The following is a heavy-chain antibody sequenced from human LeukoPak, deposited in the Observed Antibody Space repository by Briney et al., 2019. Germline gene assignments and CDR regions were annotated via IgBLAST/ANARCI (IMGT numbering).Heavy chain of an antibody. Sequence: SETLSLTCTVSGGSISRYYWSWIRQPPGKGLEWIGYIYYSGSTNYNPSLKSRVTISVDTSKNQFSLKLSSVTAADTAVYYYARYGTPSSYYYYGMDVWGQGTTVTVSS. CDR1: GGSISRYY. D-gene: IGHD4-17*01. V-gene: IGHV4-59*01. CDR3: ARYGTPSSYYYYGMDV. J-gene: IGHJ6*02. CDR2: IYYSGST.